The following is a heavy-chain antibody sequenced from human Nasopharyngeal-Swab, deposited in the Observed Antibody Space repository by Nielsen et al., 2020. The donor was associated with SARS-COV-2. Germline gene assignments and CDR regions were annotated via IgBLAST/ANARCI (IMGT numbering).Heavy chain of an antibody. CDR3: ARGDYYYGMDV. V-gene: IGHV4-59*01. CDR2: IYYSGST. Sequence: SETLSLTCTVSGGSISSYYWSWIRQPPGKGLEWIGYIYYSGSTNYNPSLKSRVTISVDTSKNQFSLKLSSVTAADTAVYYCARGDYYYGMDVWGQGTAVTVSS. J-gene: IGHJ6*02. CDR1: GGSISSYY.